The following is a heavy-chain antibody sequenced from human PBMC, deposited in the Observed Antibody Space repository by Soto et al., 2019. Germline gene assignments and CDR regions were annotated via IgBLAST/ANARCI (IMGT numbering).Heavy chain of an antibody. CDR1: GRSFSGYY. V-gene: IGHV4-34*01. D-gene: IGHD3-10*01. CDR2: INHSGST. Sequence: SETLSLTCAVDGRSFSGYYWSWIRQPPGKGLEWIGEINHSGSTNYNPSLKSRVTISVDTSKNQFSLKLSSVTAADTAVYYCARGGLLWFGGQYYFDYWGQGTLVTVSS. CDR3: ARGGLLWFGGQYYFDY. J-gene: IGHJ4*02.